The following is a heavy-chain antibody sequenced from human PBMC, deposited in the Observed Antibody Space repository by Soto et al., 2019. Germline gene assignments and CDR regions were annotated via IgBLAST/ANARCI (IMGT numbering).Heavy chain of an antibody. CDR2: IWYDGSNK. D-gene: IGHD4-4*01. CDR3: ARDLQHYFDY. J-gene: IGHJ4*02. CDR1: GFTFSTYG. Sequence: QVQLEESGGGVVQPGRSLRLSCAASGFTFSTYGIHWVRQAPGKGLEWVAVIWYDGSNKYYADSVKGRFTISRDNSKNKVDLQMNSLRAEDTAVYDCARDLQHYFDYWGQGTLVTVSS. V-gene: IGHV3-33*01.